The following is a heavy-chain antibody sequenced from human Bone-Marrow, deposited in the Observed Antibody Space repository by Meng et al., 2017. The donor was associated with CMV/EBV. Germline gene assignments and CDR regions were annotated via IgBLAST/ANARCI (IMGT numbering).Heavy chain of an antibody. CDR2: MSYDGNYK. CDR3: ARHGYYDSSGYGGYSDY. Sequence: GESMMISSAASGSTFSSYAMHWVRQAPGKGLEWVTVMSYDGNYKYYADSVKGRFAISRDISNNTLYLQMKSLRTEDTAVYYCARHGYYDSSGYGGYSDYWGQGTLVTVSS. V-gene: IGHV3-30*09. D-gene: IGHD3-22*01. CDR1: GSTFSSYA. J-gene: IGHJ4*02.